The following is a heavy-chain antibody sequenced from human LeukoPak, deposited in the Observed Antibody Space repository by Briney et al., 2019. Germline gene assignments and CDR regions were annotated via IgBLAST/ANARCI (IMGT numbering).Heavy chain of an antibody. CDR2: IYYSGST. Sequence: KTSETLSLTCTVSGGSISSDYWSWIRQPPGKGLEWIGYIYYSGSTNYSPSLKSRVTVSVDTSKNQFSLKLTSVTAADTAVYYCARLRGAAAGYFDYWGQGTLVTVSS. CDR3: ARLRGAAAGYFDY. V-gene: IGHV4-59*08. D-gene: IGHD6-13*01. CDR1: GGSISSDY. J-gene: IGHJ4*02.